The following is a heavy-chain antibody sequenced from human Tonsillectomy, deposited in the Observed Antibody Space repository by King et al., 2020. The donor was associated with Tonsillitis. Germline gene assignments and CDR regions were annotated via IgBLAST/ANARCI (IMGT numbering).Heavy chain of an antibody. J-gene: IGHJ4*02. D-gene: IGHD7-27*01. Sequence: VQLVESGGGVVQPGRSLRLSCAASGFTFSTYAMHWVRQAPGKGLEWVAVMSYDGSYKYYTDSVKGRFTISRDNSMNTLYLQMNSLRAEDTAVYYCASLGQGSPHWGQGTLVTVSS. CDR2: MSYDGSYK. CDR1: GFTFSTYA. V-gene: IGHV3-30*10. CDR3: ASLGQGSPH.